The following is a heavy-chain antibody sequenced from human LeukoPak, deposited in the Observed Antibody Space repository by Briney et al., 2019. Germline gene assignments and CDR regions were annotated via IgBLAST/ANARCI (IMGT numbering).Heavy chain of an antibody. V-gene: IGHV4-4*07. CDR2: IYTSGST. Sequence: SETLSLTCTVSGGSISSYYWSWIRQPAGKGLEWIGRIYTSGSTNYNPSLKSRVTMSVDTSKNQFSLKLSSVTAADTAVYYCARSEAQRGYSGCARAEYYFDYWGQGTLVTVSS. CDR3: ARSEAQRGYSGCARAEYYFDY. CDR1: GGSISSYY. D-gene: IGHD5-12*01. J-gene: IGHJ4*02.